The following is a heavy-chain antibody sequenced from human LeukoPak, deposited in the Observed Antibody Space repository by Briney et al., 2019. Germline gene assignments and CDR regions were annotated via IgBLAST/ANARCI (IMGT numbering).Heavy chain of an antibody. CDR2: INHSGST. D-gene: IGHD3-22*01. CDR1: GGSFSGYY. CDR3: ARDKSYYDSSGYYPGGKFDP. J-gene: IGHJ5*02. V-gene: IGHV4-34*01. Sequence: PSETLSLTCAVYGGSFSGYYWSWIRQPPGKGLEWIGEINHSGSTNYNPSLKSRVTMSVDTSKNQFSLKLSSVTAADTAVYYCARDKSYYDSSGYYPGGKFDPWGQGTLVTVSS.